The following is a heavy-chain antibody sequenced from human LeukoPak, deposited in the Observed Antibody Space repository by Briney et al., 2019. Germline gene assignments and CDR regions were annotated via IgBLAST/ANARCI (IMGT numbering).Heavy chain of an antibody. D-gene: IGHD1-1*01. CDR3: VRDVSQRRHFDY. V-gene: IGHV4-30-2*01. CDR1: GDSISSGAYY. CDR2: FYGSGSA. J-gene: IGHJ4*02. Sequence: PSETLSLTCTVSGDSISSGAYYWSWIRQPPGKGLEWIGYFYGSGSASYNPTLKSRVTILVDRSNNQFSLKMSSVTAADTAVYYCVRDVSQRRHFDYWGQGTLVTVSS.